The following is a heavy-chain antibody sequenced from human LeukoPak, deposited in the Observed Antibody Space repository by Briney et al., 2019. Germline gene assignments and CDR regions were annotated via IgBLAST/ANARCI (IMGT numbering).Heavy chain of an antibody. D-gene: IGHD3-10*01. CDR3: ARDLIVPDAMTGSGSYSTDY. V-gene: IGHV4-39*02. J-gene: IGHJ4*02. CDR2: IYYSGNT. CDR1: GVSISSSNSY. Sequence: SETLSLTCTVSGVSISSSNSYWGWIRQPPGKGLEWIGSIYYSGNTYYNASLKSQVSISIDTSKNQFSLRLTSVTAADTAVYYCARDLIVPDAMTGSGSYSTDYWGQGTLATVSS.